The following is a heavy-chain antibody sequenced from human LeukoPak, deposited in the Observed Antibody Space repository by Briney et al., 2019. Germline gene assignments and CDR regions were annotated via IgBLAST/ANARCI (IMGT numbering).Heavy chain of an antibody. Sequence: SETLSLTCTVSGGSISSGSYYWGWIRQPPGKGLEWIGTIYHSGSSYYNPSLKSRFTMSVDTSKNQFSLRLSSVTAADTAVYYCARGTGWSYYFDYWGQGTLVTVSS. J-gene: IGHJ4*02. V-gene: IGHV4-39*07. CDR2: IYHSGSS. D-gene: IGHD6-19*01. CDR1: GGSISSGSYY. CDR3: ARGTGWSYYFDY.